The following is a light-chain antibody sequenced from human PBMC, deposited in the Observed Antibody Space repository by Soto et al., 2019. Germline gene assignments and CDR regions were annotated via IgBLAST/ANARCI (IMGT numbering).Light chain of an antibody. CDR2: GNN. Sequence: QSVLTQPPSVSGAPGQTITISCTGSSSNIGAGYDVHWYQQLPGRAPKLLIYGNNNRPSGVPDRFSGSKSGTSGSLAITGLRGEDEADYHCQSYDSRLTNSVFGGGTQLTVL. CDR3: QSYDSRLTNSV. V-gene: IGLV1-40*01. CDR1: SSNIGAGYD. J-gene: IGLJ2*01.